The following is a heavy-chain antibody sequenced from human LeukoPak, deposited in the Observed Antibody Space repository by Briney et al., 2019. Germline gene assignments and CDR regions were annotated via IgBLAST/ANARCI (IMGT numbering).Heavy chain of an antibody. V-gene: IGHV4-4*07. Sequence: SETLSLTCSVSGGSVNTYYWSWIRQSAGKGLEWIGRISITEGANYNPSLKSRVSMSVDASKNQVSLKLGSVTAADTAVYYCARLRRDINDWYADDCWGQGTLVTVSS. D-gene: IGHD6-19*01. CDR3: ARLRRDINDWYADDC. CDR1: GGSVNTYY. CDR2: ISITEGA. J-gene: IGHJ4*02.